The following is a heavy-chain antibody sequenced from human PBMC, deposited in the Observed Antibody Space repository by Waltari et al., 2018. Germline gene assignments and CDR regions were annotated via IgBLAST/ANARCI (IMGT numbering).Heavy chain of an antibody. V-gene: IGHV1-2*02. CDR2: MNPNSGGT. J-gene: IGHJ4*02. Sequence: QVQLVQSGAEVKKPGASVKVSCKASGYTFTSYDINWVRQATGQGLEWMGWMNPNSGGTNYAQKFQGRVTMTRDTSISTAYMELSSLRSEDTAVYYCARDRSGSGSYYNNDYWGQGTLVTVSS. D-gene: IGHD3-10*01. CDR3: ARDRSGSGSYYNNDY. CDR1: GYTFTSYD.